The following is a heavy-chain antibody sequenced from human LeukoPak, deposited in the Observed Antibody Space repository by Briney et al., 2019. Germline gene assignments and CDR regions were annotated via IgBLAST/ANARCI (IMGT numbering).Heavy chain of an antibody. D-gene: IGHD6-19*01. CDR2: IKQDGSEK. CDR3: AREAGTGYFDY. CDR1: GFTFSSYW. V-gene: IGHV3-7*03. Sequence: GGSLRLSCAASGFTFSSYWMSWVRQAPGKGLEWVANIKQDGSEKYYVDSVKGRFTISRDNAKNSLYLQMISLRAEDTAVYYCAREAGTGYFDYWGQGTLVTVSS. J-gene: IGHJ4*02.